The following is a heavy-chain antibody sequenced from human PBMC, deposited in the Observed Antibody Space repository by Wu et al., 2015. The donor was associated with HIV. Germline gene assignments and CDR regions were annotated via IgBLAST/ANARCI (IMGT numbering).Heavy chain of an antibody. J-gene: IGHJ4*02. Sequence: VVKKPGASVKVSCKTSGYTFNSYFIHWVRQAPGQGLEWMGIINPSAGSTSYAQKFQGRVTMTRDTSTTTVYMELSSLRSDDTVRFFCARTILYSGSYFDYWGQGTLVTVSS. CDR2: INPSAGST. CDR3: ARTILYSGSYFDY. V-gene: IGHV1-46*02. D-gene: IGHD1-26*01. CDR1: GYTFNSYF.